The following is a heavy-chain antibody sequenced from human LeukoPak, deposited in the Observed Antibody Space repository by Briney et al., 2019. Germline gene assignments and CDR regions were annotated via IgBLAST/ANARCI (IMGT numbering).Heavy chain of an antibody. CDR1: GGSISSGSYY. D-gene: IGHD6-13*01. J-gene: IGHJ2*01. CDR2: IYTSGST. Sequence: SQTLSLTCTVSGGSISSGSYYWSWIRQPAGKGLEWIGRIYTSGSTNYNPSLKSRVTISVDTSKNQFSLKLSSVTAADTAVYYCAREGIAAAGLWYFDLGPWHPGHCLL. CDR3: AREGIAAAGLWYFDL. V-gene: IGHV4-61*02.